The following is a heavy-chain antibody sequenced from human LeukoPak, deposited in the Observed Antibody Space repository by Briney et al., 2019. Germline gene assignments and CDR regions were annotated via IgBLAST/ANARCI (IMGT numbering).Heavy chain of an antibody. CDR2: IAYTGTI. CDR1: GFSFSSYS. Sequence: GGSLRLSCAASGFSFSSYSMNWVRHAPGKGLEWVAYIAYTGTIHYADSVRGRFAISRDNAKNSLYLQLNSLRVEDTAVYYCARDPHSLDYWGQGTRVTVSS. CDR3: ARDPHSLDY. V-gene: IGHV3-48*01. J-gene: IGHJ4*02.